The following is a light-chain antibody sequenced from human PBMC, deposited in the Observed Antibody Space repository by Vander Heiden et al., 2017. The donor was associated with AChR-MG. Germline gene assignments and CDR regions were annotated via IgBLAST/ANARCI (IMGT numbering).Light chain of an antibody. J-gene: IGKJ2*01. CDR1: QSVFYSSNNKNY. Sequence: DIVMTQSPDSLAVSLGERATINCKSSQSVFYSSNNKNYLAWYQQKPGQPPKLLIYWASTRESGVPDRFSGSGSGTDFTLTISSLQAEDVAVYYCQQDDSTLYTFGQGTKLEIK. CDR2: WAS. V-gene: IGKV4-1*01. CDR3: QQDDSTLYT.